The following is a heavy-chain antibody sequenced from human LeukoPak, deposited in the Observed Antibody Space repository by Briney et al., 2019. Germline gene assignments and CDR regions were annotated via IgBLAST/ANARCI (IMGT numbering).Heavy chain of an antibody. CDR3: ARTSMITFGGVIVIPFDY. Sequence: GGSLRLSCAASGFTFSSYEMNWVRQAPGKGLEWVSYISSSGSTIYYAESVKGRFTISRDNAKNSLYLQMNSLRAEDTAVYYCARTSMITFGGVIVIPFDYWGQGTLVTVSS. V-gene: IGHV3-48*03. CDR2: ISSSGSTI. D-gene: IGHD3-16*02. J-gene: IGHJ4*02. CDR1: GFTFSSYE.